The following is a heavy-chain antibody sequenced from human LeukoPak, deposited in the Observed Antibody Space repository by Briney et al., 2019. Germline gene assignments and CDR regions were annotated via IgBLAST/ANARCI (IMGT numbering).Heavy chain of an antibody. D-gene: IGHD6-19*01. Sequence: PGGSLRLSCAASGLTFNTYAMSWVRQAPGKGLEWVSLISNNGGSTHYADSVKGRFTISRDNSKNTLYLQINSLKAEDTAVYYCAKDLYSVTGDSWGQGTLVTVSS. CDR2: ISNNGGST. J-gene: IGHJ4*02. CDR1: GLTFNTYA. V-gene: IGHV3-23*01. CDR3: AKDLYSVTGDS.